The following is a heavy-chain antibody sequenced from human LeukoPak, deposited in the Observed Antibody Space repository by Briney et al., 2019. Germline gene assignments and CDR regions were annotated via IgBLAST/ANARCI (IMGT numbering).Heavy chain of an antibody. J-gene: IGHJ5*02. CDR1: GFIISDYY. CDR2: SSTSGSTI. D-gene: IGHD3-10*01. Sequence: GGSLRLSCAASGFIISDYYMSWIRQAPGKGLEWLSYSSTSGSTISYADSVKGRFTISRDNAKNSQYLQMNSLRAEDTAVYYCARESYYYGSGAYDPWGQGTLVTVSS. V-gene: IGHV3-11*01. CDR3: ARESYYYGSGAYDP.